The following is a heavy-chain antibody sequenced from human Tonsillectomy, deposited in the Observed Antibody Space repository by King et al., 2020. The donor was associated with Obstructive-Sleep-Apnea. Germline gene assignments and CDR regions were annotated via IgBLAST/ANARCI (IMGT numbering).Heavy chain of an antibody. CDR2: INYSGST. Sequence: QLQESGPGLVKPSETLSLTCTVSGGSIGSSSYYWGWIRQPPGKGLEWIGSINYSGSTYYNPSLRGRVSISVDTSKNQLSLRLTSVTAADTAVYYCARLDIEYSYRYGMDVWGQGTTVTVSS. D-gene: IGHD2-2*03. CDR3: ARLDIEYSYRYGMDV. J-gene: IGHJ6*02. CDR1: GGSIGSSSYY. V-gene: IGHV4-39*07.